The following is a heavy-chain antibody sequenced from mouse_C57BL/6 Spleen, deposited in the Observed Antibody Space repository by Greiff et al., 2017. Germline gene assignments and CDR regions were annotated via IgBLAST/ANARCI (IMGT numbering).Heavy chain of an antibody. V-gene: IGHV1-82*01. Sequence: LQESGPELVKPGASVKISCKASGYAFSSSWMNWVKQRPGKGLEWIGRIYPGDGDTNYNGKFKGKATLTADKSSSTAYMQLSSLSSEDSAVYFCARDDGYYPFAYWGQGTLVTVSA. CDR3: ARDDGYYPFAY. D-gene: IGHD2-3*01. CDR2: IYPGDGDT. J-gene: IGHJ3*01. CDR1: GYAFSSSW.